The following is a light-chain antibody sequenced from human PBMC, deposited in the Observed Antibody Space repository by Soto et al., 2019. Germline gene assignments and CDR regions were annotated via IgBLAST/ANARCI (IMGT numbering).Light chain of an antibody. Sequence: QSALTQPPSVSGSPGQSVTISCTITSSDVGDYEHVSWYQLAPGTAPKLLISDVINRPSGVPDRFSGSKSGNTPSLTISGLQPEDEADYYCGLFTSSATWVFGGGTKLTVL. CDR3: GLFTSSATWV. CDR2: DVI. V-gene: IGLV2-18*01. CDR1: SSDVGDYEH. J-gene: IGLJ3*02.